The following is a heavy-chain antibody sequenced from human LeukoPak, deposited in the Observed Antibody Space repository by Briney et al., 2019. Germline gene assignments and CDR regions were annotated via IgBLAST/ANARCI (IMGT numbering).Heavy chain of an antibody. J-gene: IGHJ4*02. D-gene: IGHD4-17*01. CDR1: GFTFSSYA. CDR2: ISGSGGST. V-gene: IGHV3-23*01. Sequence: GSLRLSCAASGFTFSSYAMSWVRQAPGKGLEWVSAISGSGGSTYYADSVKGRFTISRDNAKNSLSLQMNSLRAEDTAVYYCARDKSYGDSEDYWGQGTLVTVSS. CDR3: ARDKSYGDSEDY.